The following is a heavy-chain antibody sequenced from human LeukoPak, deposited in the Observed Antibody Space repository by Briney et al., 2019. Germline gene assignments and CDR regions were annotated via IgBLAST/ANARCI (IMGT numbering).Heavy chain of an antibody. V-gene: IGHV4-30-2*01. CDR2: IYHSGST. D-gene: IGHD2-2*01. J-gene: IGHJ4*02. CDR1: GGSISSGGYS. Sequence: SETLSLTRAVSGGSISSGGYSWSWIRQPPGKGLEWIGYIYHSGSTYYNPSLKSRVTISVDTSKNQFSLKLTSVTAADTAVYYCVIMPGYWGQGTLVTVSS. CDR3: VIMPGY.